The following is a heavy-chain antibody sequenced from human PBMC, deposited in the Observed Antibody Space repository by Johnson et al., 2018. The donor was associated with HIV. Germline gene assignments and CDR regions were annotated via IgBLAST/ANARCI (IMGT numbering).Heavy chain of an antibody. Sequence: QVQLVESGGYLVQPGGSLRLSCAASGFTFTSYGMHWVRQAPGKGLDWVAFIRYDGSNKYYADSVKGRFTISRDNSKNTLYLQMNSLRAEDTAVYYCAKTLSPVSPDAFDIWGQGTMVTVSS. CDR3: AKTLSPVSPDAFDI. J-gene: IGHJ3*02. V-gene: IGHV3-30*02. D-gene: IGHD3-10*01. CDR2: IRYDGSNK. CDR1: GFTFTSYG.